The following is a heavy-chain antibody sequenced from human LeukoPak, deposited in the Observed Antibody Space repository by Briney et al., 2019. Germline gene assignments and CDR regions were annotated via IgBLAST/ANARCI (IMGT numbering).Heavy chain of an antibody. D-gene: IGHD3-9*01. CDR3: ARSPDILTGENFDY. CDR1: GYTFTSYD. V-gene: IGHV1-2*02. CDR2: INPKSGGT. J-gene: IGHJ4*02. Sequence: ASVKVSCKASGYTFTSYDITWVRQAPGQGLEWMGWINPKSGGTNEAQKFHDRVTMTRDTSIRTAYMEVSRLRSDDTAVYYCARSPDILTGENFDYWGRGTLVTVSS.